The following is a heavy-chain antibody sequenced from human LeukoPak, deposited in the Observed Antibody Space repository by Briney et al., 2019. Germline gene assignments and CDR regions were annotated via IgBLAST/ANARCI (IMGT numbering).Heavy chain of an antibody. Sequence: GASVKVSCKASGYTFTGYYMHWVRQAPGQGLEWMGWINPNSGGTNYAQKFQGRVTMTRDTSISTAYMELSSLRSEGTAVYYCARGRPYCSSTSCSYYFDYWGQGTLVTVSS. CDR1: GYTFTGYY. V-gene: IGHV1-2*02. CDR2: INPNSGGT. D-gene: IGHD2-2*01. CDR3: ARGRPYCSSTSCSYYFDY. J-gene: IGHJ4*02.